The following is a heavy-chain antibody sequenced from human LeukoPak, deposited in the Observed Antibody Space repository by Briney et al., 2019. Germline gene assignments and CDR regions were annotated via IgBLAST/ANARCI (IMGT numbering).Heavy chain of an antibody. CDR1: GYTFTSYG. CDR2: ISAYNGNT. V-gene: IGHV1-18*01. D-gene: IGHD3-3*01. CDR3: ARDDEYDFWSGYDQTTIPVRFDY. J-gene: IGHJ4*02. Sequence: ASVKVSCKASGYTFTSYGISWVRQAPGQGLEWMGWISAYNGNTNYAQKLQGRVTMTTDTSTSTAYMELRSLRSDDTAVYYCARDDEYDFWSGYDQTTIPVRFDYWGQGTLVTLSS.